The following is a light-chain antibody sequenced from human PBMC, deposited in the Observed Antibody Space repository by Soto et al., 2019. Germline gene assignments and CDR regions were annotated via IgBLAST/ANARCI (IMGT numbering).Light chain of an antibody. V-gene: IGLV2-14*03. CDR2: DVS. CDR1: SSDIGAYNY. J-gene: IGLJ2*01. CDR3: SSRSSISSRV. Sequence: QSVLTQSASVSGSPGQSITISCTGASSDIGAYNYVSWYQQHPDKAPRLLIYDVSNRPSGVSNRFSGSKSGNTASLTISGLQAEDEADYYCSSRSSISSRVFGGGTKLPVL.